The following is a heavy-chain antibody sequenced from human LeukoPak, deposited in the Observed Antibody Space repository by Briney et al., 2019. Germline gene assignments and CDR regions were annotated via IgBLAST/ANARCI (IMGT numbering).Heavy chain of an antibody. J-gene: IGHJ5*02. Sequence: TSQTLSLTCTVSGGSISSGGYYWSWIRQHPGKGLEWIGYIYYSGSTYYNPSLKSRVTISVDTSKNQFSLKLSSVTAADTAVYYCARGRRNWFDPWGQGTLVTVSS. V-gene: IGHV4-31*03. CDR2: IYYSGST. CDR3: ARGRRNWFDP. CDR1: GGSISSGGYY.